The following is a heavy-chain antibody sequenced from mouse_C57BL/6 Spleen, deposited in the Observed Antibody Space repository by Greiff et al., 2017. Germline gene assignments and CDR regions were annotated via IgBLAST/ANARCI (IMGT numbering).Heavy chain of an antibody. CDR1: GFNIKDYY. Sequence: EVQLQQSGAELVRPGASVKLSCTASGFNIKDYYMHWVKQRPEQGLEWIGRIDPEDCDTEYAPKFQGKATMTADTSSNTAYLQLSSLTSEDTAVYYCTTDDGYKTNAMDYWGQGTSVTVSS. CDR3: TTDDGYKTNAMDY. CDR2: IDPEDCDT. J-gene: IGHJ4*01. D-gene: IGHD2-3*01. V-gene: IGHV14-1*01.